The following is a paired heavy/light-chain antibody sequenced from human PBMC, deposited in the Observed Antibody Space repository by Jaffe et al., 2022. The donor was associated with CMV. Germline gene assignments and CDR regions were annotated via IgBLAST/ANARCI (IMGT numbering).Light chain of an antibody. CDR1: ESVDDQ. CDR2: NTS. J-gene: IGKJ4*01. CDR3: HQCSAWPLT. V-gene: IGKV3-11*01. Sequence: EIVLTQSPATLSLSPGDRVTLSCRASESVDDQLGWYQQKSGQAPRLLIYNTSNRATGISPRFSGSGSGTDFTLTISNLEPEDAAVYYCHQCSAWPLTFGGGTKVEI.
Heavy chain of an antibody. D-gene: IGHD3-16*02. CDR3: ARRRKILRVIDNAENWFDS. CDR2: VTWDGMKGAT. CDR1: VDSITSSY. J-gene: IGHJ5*01. Sequence: QVQLQESGPGLVKPSETLSLICSVPVDSITSSYWNWVRQSPGKGLVWIGYVTWDGMKGATYYNPSLASRTTISMDMFNNQFSLKLTSVTAADTAIYYCARRRKILRVIDNAENWFDSWGQGLMVTVSS. V-gene: IGHV4-4*08.